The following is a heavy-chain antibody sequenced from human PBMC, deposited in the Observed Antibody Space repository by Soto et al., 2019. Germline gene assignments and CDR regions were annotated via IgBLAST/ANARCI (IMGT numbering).Heavy chain of an antibody. J-gene: IGHJ6*02. CDR1: GSTFSSYG. CDR2: IWYDGSNK. CDR3: ARDLTGANWDTAMPRVYYSGMDV. Sequence: PGGSLRLSCAASGSTFSSYGMHCVRQAPGKGLEWLGVIWYDGSNKYYADSVKGRFTISRDNSKNTLYLQMNSLRAEDTAVYYCARDLTGANWDTAMPRVYYSGMDVWGQGTTVTVSS. D-gene: IGHD5-18*01. V-gene: IGHV3-33*01.